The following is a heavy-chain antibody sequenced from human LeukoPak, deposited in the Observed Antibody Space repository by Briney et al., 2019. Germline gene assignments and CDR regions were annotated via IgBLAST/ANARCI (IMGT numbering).Heavy chain of an antibody. CDR3: ARSPYSSSWSL. Sequence: GGSLRLSCAASGFTFSDYYMSWIRQAPGKGVEWVSYISSSGSTIYYADSVKGRFTISRDNAKNSLYLQMNSLRAEDTAVYYCARSPYSSSWSLWGQGTLVTVSS. D-gene: IGHD6-13*01. CDR2: ISSSGSTI. CDR1: GFTFSDYY. V-gene: IGHV3-11*01. J-gene: IGHJ4*02.